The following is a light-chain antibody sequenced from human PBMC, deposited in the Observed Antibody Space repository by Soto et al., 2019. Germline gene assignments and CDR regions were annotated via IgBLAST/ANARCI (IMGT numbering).Light chain of an antibody. CDR2: EVS. V-gene: IGLV2-14*01. CDR3: ASYTSSSSYV. Sequence: AALTPPASVCGSPGQSIAISCTGTSSDVGGYNYVSWYQQHPGKAPKLMIYEVSNRPSGVSNRFSGSKSGNTASLTISGLQAEDEADYYCASYTSSSSYVFGTGTKV. CDR1: SSDVGGYNY. J-gene: IGLJ1*01.